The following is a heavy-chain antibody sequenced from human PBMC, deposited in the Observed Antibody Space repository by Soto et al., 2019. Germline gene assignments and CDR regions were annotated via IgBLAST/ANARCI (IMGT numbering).Heavy chain of an antibody. CDR3: ATAEGTVTTGWYGMDV. V-gene: IGHV1-3*04. CDR1: GYTVISYA. J-gene: IGHJ6*02. D-gene: IGHD4-17*01. Sequence: QVQVMQSGAEVRKPGASVKISCLASGYTVISYALNWVRQAPGQRLEWMGRINTGNGNTDYSQRFQGRITITRDTCATTVYMELTSLTSEDTAVYYWATAEGTVTTGWYGMDVWGQGTTVTVSS. CDR2: INTGNGNT.